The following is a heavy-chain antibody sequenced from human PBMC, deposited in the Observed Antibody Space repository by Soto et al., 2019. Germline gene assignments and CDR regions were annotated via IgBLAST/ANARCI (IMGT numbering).Heavy chain of an antibody. CDR3: ASAADCSGGSCFSINYYHYYGMAV. V-gene: IGHV3-7*01. CDR1: GFTFSSYW. CDR2: IKQDGSEK. Sequence: GGSLRLSCAASGFTFSSYWMSWVRQAPGKGLEWVANIKQDGSEKYYVDSVKGRFTISRDNAKNSLYLQMNSLRAEDTAVYYCASAADCSGGSCFSINYYHYYGMAVWGQGTSVTVSS. J-gene: IGHJ6*02. D-gene: IGHD2-15*01.